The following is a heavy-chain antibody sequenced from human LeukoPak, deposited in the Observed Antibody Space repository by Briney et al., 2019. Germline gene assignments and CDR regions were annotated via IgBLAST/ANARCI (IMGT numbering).Heavy chain of an antibody. J-gene: IGHJ4*02. V-gene: IGHV4-59*01. CDR2: IYYSGST. D-gene: IGHD3-16*01. CDR1: GGSISSYY. CDR3: ARSLREASLGY. Sequence: SESLSLTCTVSGGSISSYYWSWIRQPPGKGLEWIGYIYYSGSTNYNPSLKSRVTISVDTSKNQFSLKLSSVTAADTAVYYCARSLREASLGYWGQGTLVTVSS.